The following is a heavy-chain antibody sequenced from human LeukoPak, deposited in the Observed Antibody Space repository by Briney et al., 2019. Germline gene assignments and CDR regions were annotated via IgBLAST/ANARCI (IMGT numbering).Heavy chain of an antibody. V-gene: IGHV4-34*01. CDR3: ARGTDCSGGSCYSPRFRYYYYGMDV. J-gene: IGHJ6*02. D-gene: IGHD2-15*01. Sequence: SETLSLTCAVYGGSFSGYYWSWIRQPPGKGLEWIGEINHSGSTNYNPSLKSRVTISVDTSKNQFSLKLSSVTAADTAVYYCARGTDCSGGSCYSPRFRYYYYGMDVWGQGTTVTVSS. CDR2: INHSGST. CDR1: GGSFSGYY.